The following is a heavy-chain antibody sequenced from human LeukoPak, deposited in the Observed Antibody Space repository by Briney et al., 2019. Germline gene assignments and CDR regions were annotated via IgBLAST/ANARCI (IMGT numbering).Heavy chain of an antibody. Sequence: PSETLSLTCAVYGGSFINYYWSWIRQTPGKGMEWIGEINDSGRTNYSPSLMSRVTVSVDTSKNQFSLRLTSVTATDTAVYYCARRWNYGRNYYIDVWGKGAAVSVSS. J-gene: IGHJ6*03. CDR1: GGSFINYY. CDR3: ARRWNYGRNYYIDV. V-gene: IGHV4-34*01. CDR2: INDSGRT. D-gene: IGHD1-7*01.